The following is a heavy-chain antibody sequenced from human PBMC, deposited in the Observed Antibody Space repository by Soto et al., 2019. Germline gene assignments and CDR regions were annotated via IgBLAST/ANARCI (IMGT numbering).Heavy chain of an antibody. D-gene: IGHD6-19*01. J-gene: IGHJ3*02. CDR1: GFTFSSYA. V-gene: IGHV3-30*04. CDR2: ISYDGSNK. Sequence: GESLKISCAASGFTFSSYAMHWVRQAPGKGLEWVAVISYDGSNKYYADSVKGRFTISRDNSKNTLYLQMNSLRAEDTAVYYCARDQGVAVAGDAFDIWGQGTMVTVSS. CDR3: ARDQGVAVAGDAFDI.